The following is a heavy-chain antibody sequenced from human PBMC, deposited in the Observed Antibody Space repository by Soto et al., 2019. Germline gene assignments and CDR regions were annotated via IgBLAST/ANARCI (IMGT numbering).Heavy chain of an antibody. CDR1: GGTFSSYA. CDR3: AREARRRGAFDT. CDR2: IIPIFGTA. V-gene: IGHV1-69*13. Sequence: SVKVSCKASGGTFSSYAISWVRQAPGQGLEWMGGIIPIFGTANYAQKFQGRVTITADESTSTAYMELSSLRSEDTAVYYCAREARRRGAFDTWGQGTMVTVSS. J-gene: IGHJ3*02. D-gene: IGHD1-1*01.